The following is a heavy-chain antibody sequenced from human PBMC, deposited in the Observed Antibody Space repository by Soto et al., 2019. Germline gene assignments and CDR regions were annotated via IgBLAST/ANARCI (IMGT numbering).Heavy chain of an antibody. CDR2: FFYTGST. Sequence: QVQLQESGPGLVKSSETLSLTCTVSGGSVTSEHYYWNWIRQPPGKGLEWIGYFFYTGSTNYNPALESRLTMSVDVSKNHFSLRLHSGTAADTAMYFCAGGTDGKKVAYWGQGVLVTVSS. D-gene: IGHD5-12*01. J-gene: IGHJ4*02. V-gene: IGHV4-61*03. CDR1: GGSVTSEHYY. CDR3: AGGTDGKKVAY.